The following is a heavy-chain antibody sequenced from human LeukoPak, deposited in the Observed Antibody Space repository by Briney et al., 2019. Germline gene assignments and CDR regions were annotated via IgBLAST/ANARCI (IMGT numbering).Heavy chain of an antibody. CDR2: IYYSGST. V-gene: IGHV4-59*01. J-gene: IGHJ3*02. Sequence: SETLSLTCTVSGGSISSYYWSWIRQPPGKGLEWIGYIYYSGSTNYNPSLKSRVTISVDTSKNQFSLKLSSVTAADTAVYYCARVIHYDYVWGGYRYGAFDIWGQGTMVTVSS. CDR1: GGSISSYY. D-gene: IGHD3-16*02. CDR3: ARVIHYDYVWGGYRYGAFDI.